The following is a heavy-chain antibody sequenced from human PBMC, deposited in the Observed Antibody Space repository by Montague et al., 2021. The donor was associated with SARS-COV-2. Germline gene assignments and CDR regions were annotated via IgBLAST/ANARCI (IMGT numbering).Heavy chain of an antibody. CDR1: GGLFSTDPSNCDC. CDR2: SHNNGYT. D-gene: IGHD4/OR15-4a*01. CDR3: ARGYIFVPGAKRSEH. V-gene: IGHV4-61*03. J-gene: IGHJ1*01. Sequence: SETLSLTCTVSGGLFSTDPSNCDCWRWLRQNPGKELGWIGWSHNNGYTHYNNSLKTRVTITTNTPKRYFPLRLNFLTAMVTSVYYCARGYIFVPGAKRSEHWGQGTLVTVAS.